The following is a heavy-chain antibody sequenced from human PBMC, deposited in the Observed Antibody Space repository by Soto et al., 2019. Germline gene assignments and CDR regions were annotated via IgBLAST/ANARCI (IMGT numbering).Heavy chain of an antibody. CDR2: TSFDGNKN. J-gene: IGHJ3*02. Sequence: GGSLRLSCVASGFTFSNFGMHWVRQAPGKGLEWVALTSFDGNKNYYADSVKGRFTLSRDNSKNTLYLQMNSLRAEDTAVYYCAKDRVFIGMRLQRDYFDIWGQGTMVNVSS. D-gene: IGHD3-16*02. CDR3: AKDRVFIGMRLQRDYFDI. CDR1: GFTFSNFG. V-gene: IGHV3-30*18.